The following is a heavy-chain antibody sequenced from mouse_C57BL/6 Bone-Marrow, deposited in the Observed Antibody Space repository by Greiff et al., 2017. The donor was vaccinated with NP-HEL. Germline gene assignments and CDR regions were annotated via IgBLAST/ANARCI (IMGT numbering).Heavy chain of an antibody. Sequence: EVKLMESGGGLVKPGGSLKLSCAASGFTFSSYAMSWVRQTPEKRLEWVATISDGGSYTYYPDNVKGRFTISRDNDKNNLYLQMSNLKSEDTAMYYCASTFDYWGQGTTLTVSS. CDR2: ISDGGSYT. J-gene: IGHJ2*01. CDR3: ASTFDY. CDR1: GFTFSSYA. V-gene: IGHV5-4*03.